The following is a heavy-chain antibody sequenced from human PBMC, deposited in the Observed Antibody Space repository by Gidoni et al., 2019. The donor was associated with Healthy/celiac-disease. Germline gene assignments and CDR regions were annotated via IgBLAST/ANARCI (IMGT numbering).Heavy chain of an antibody. CDR3: ATHDFWTQDEGGMDV. Sequence: QVQLVEYGGGLVKPGGSLRLSCEAPGFTFSDSYMSWIRPAPGKGLEWVSYISSSGSTIYYADSVKGRFTISRDNAKNSLYLQMNSLRAEDTAVYYCATHDFWTQDEGGMDVWGQGTTVTVSS. D-gene: IGHD3-3*01. J-gene: IGHJ6*02. V-gene: IGHV3-11*01. CDR1: GFTFSDSY. CDR2: ISSSGSTI.